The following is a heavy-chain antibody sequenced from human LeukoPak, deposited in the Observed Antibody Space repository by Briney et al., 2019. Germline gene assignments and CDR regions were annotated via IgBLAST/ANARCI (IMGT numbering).Heavy chain of an antibody. CDR1: GFTFSSYS. Sequence: GGSLRLSCAASGFTFSSYSMNWVRKAPGKGLGWVSYISSSSSTIYYADSVKGRFTISRDNAKNSLYLQMNSLRAEDTAVYYCARGSSDSSGYYYGAHGYWGQGTLVTVSS. CDR2: ISSSSSTI. D-gene: IGHD3-22*01. J-gene: IGHJ4*02. CDR3: ARGSSDSSGYYYGAHGY. V-gene: IGHV3-48*04.